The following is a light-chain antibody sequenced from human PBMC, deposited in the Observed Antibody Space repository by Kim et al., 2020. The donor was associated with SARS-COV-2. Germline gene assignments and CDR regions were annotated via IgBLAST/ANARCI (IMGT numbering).Light chain of an antibody. CDR3: QQLNSYPLT. CDR2: AAS. Sequence: ASVGDRVTITCRASQGISSYLAWYQQKPGKAPKLLIYAASTLKSGVPSRFSGSGSGTDFTLTISSLQPEDFATYYCQQLNSYPLTFGGGTKVDIK. CDR1: QGISSY. J-gene: IGKJ4*01. V-gene: IGKV1-9*01.